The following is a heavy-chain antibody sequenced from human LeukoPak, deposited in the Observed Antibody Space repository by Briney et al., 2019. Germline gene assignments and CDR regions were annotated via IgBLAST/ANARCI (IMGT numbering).Heavy chain of an antibody. D-gene: IGHD3-22*01. J-gene: IGHJ4*02. Sequence: GGSLRLSCAASGFTFSSYAMHWVRQAPGKGLEWVAVISYDGSNKYYADSVKGRFTISRDNSKNTLYLQMNSLRAEDTAVYYCARGGVHYYDSSGYSDYWGQGTLVTVSS. CDR2: ISYDGSNK. CDR1: GFTFSSYA. CDR3: ARGGVHYYDSSGYSDY. V-gene: IGHV3-30-3*01.